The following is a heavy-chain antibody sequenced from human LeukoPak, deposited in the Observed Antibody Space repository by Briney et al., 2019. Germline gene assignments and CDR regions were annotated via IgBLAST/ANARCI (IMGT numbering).Heavy chain of an antibody. D-gene: IGHD3-10*01. Sequence: PGGSLRLSCAASGFTFSNAWMSWVRQAPGKGLEWVGRIKSKTDGGTTDYAAPVKGRFTISRDDSKNTLYLQMNSLKTEDTAVYYCTTGITMVRGVIHLIDYWGQGTMVTVSS. V-gene: IGHV3-15*01. CDR1: GFTFSNAW. CDR2: IKSKTDGGTT. J-gene: IGHJ4*02. CDR3: TTGITMVRGVIHLIDY.